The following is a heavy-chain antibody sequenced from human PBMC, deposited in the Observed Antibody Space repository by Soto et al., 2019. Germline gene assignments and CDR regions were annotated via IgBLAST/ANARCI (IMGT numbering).Heavy chain of an antibody. D-gene: IGHD2-21*02. CDR1: GFNFSDYY. J-gene: IGHJ6*02. CDR2: ISSSGSTI. V-gene: IGHV3-11*01. Sequence: GGALRLSCAASGFNFSDYYMSRIRQAPGKGLEWVSYISSSGSTIYYADSVKGRFTISRDNAKNSLYLQMNSLRAEDTAVYYCARGGGNSYISYAMDVGGQGTTVTVSS. CDR3: ARGGGNSYISYAMDV.